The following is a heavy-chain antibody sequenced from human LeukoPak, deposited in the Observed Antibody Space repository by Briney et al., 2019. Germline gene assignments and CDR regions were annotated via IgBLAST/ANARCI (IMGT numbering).Heavy chain of an antibody. J-gene: IGHJ4*02. CDR2: ISSSGSTI. CDR1: GFTFSDYY. D-gene: IGHD3-10*01. Sequence: PGGSLRLSCAASGFTFSDYYMSWIRQAPGKGLDGVSYISSSGSTIYYADSVKGRFTISRDNAKNSLYLQMNSLRAEDTAVYYCARLRGYGSGSYNYWGQGTLVTVSS. V-gene: IGHV3-11*01. CDR3: ARLRGYGSGSYNY.